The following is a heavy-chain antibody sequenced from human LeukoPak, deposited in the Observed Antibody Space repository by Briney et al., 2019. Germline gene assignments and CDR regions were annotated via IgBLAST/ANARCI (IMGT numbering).Heavy chain of an antibody. CDR2: ISWNSGSI. V-gene: IGHV3-9*01. Sequence: PGRSLRLSCAASGFTFDDYAMHWVRQAPGKGLEWVSGISWNSGSIGYADSVKGRFTISRDNAKNSLYPQMNSLRAEDTALYYCAKDSSGWTVIFDYWGQGTLVTVSS. CDR1: GFTFDDYA. CDR3: AKDSSGWTVIFDY. D-gene: IGHD6-19*01. J-gene: IGHJ4*02.